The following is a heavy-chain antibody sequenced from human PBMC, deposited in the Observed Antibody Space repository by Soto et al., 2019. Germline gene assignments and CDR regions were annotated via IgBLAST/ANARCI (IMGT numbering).Heavy chain of an antibody. CDR3: AAVRSYLYYFDY. Sequence: PGGSLRLSCAASGFTFSGYWMHWVRQAPGKGLVWVSRINSDGSSTSYADSVKGRFTISRDNAKNTLYLQMNSLRAEDTAVYYCAAVRSYLYYFDYWGQGTLVTVSS. D-gene: IGHD3-10*01. J-gene: IGHJ4*02. CDR2: INSDGSST. V-gene: IGHV3-74*01. CDR1: GFTFSGYW.